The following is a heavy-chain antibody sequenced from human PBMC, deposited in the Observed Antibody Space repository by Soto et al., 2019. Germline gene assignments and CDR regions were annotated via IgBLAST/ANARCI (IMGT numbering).Heavy chain of an antibody. Sequence: EVQLLESGGGLVQPGGSLRLSCAASGFTFSNYAMNWVRQAPGKGLEWVSTISSSSGSTYYAASVKGRFTISRDNSKNLLYLQMNSLRGDDTAVYYSAKMGSERYSGQHSDYWGQGTLVTISS. CDR3: AKMGSERYSGQHSDY. J-gene: IGHJ4*02. CDR2: ISSSSGST. CDR1: GFTFSNYA. V-gene: IGHV3-23*01. D-gene: IGHD5-12*01.